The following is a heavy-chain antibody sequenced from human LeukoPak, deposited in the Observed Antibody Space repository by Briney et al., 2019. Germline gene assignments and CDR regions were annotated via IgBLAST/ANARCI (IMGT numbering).Heavy chain of an antibody. CDR2: ICPDDSDT. Sequence: GESLKISCKGSGYGFSSYWIGWVRQMPGKGLEYMGIICPDDSDTRYSQSFQGQVTISADKSITTAYLQWSSLKASDTAMYYCARHTTVGGSLRFDYWGQGTLVSVSS. D-gene: IGHD4-23*01. J-gene: IGHJ4*02. V-gene: IGHV5-51*01. CDR1: GYGFSSYW. CDR3: ARHTTVGGSLRFDY.